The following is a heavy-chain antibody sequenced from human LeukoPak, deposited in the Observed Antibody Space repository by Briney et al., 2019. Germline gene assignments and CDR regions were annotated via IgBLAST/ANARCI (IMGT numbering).Heavy chain of an antibody. CDR3: ASGHGDYVTSQYYFDY. V-gene: IGHV1-2*02. D-gene: IGHD4-17*01. J-gene: IGHJ4*02. Sequence: ASVKISCKASGYTFTGYYMHWVRQAPGQGLEWMGWINPNSGGTNYAQKFQGRVTMTRDTSISTAYMELSRLRSDDTAVYYCASGHGDYVTSQYYFDYWGQGTLVTVSS. CDR2: INPNSGGT. CDR1: GYTFTGYY.